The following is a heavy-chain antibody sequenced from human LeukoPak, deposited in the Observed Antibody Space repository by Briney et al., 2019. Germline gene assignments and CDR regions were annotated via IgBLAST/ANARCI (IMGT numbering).Heavy chain of an antibody. V-gene: IGHV4-59*01. CDR2: IYYSGST. CDR1: GGSISSYY. J-gene: IGHJ4*02. D-gene: IGHD5-24*01. Sequence: SETLSLTCTVSGGSISSYYWSWIRQPPGKELEWIGNIYYSGSTNYNPSLKSRVTISVDTSKNQFSLDLTSVTAADTAVYYCARVVGDGYGLDYWGQGTLVTVSS. CDR3: ARVVGDGYGLDY.